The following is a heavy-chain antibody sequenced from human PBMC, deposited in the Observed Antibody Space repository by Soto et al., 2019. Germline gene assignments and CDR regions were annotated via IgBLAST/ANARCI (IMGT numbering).Heavy chain of an antibody. CDR3: AKDKARYCSGGSCYDRAFDI. V-gene: IGHV3-43*01. J-gene: IGHJ3*02. Sequence: GGSLRLSCAASGFTFDDYTMHWVRQAPGKGLEWVSLISWDGGSTYYADSVKGRFTISRDNSKNSLYLQMNSLRTEDTALYYCAKDKARYCSGGSCYDRAFDIWGQGTMVTVSS. D-gene: IGHD2-15*01. CDR2: ISWDGGST. CDR1: GFTFDDYT.